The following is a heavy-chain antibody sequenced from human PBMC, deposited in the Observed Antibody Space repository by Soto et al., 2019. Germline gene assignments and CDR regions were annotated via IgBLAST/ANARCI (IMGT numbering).Heavy chain of an antibody. D-gene: IGHD1-26*01. CDR1: GDSIIGIYH. J-gene: IGHJ5*02. CDR3: ARGTPSPFIVRSSRGPWFAP. CDR2: ISHTGTT. V-gene: IGHV4-38-2*01. Sequence: PSETLSLTCAVSGDSIIGIYHWAWIRQPPGRSLEWIASISHTGTTYYTPSLKSRVTISVDTSKMQVSLKLSSVTAADTAVYFCARGTPSPFIVRSSRGPWFAPRGQGTLVTGSS.